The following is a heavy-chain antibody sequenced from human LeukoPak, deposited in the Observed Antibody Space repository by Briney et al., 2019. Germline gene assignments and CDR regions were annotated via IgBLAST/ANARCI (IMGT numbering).Heavy chain of an antibody. Sequence: SVKVSCKASGGTFSSYAISWVRQAPGQGLEWMGGIIPIFGTANYAQKFQGRVTITADESTSTAYMELSSLRSEDTAVYYCARGPAFLLWFGELLGAFDIWGQGTMVTVSS. CDR2: IIPIFGTA. J-gene: IGHJ3*02. D-gene: IGHD3-10*01. V-gene: IGHV1-69*13. CDR3: ARGPAFLLWFGELLGAFDI. CDR1: GGTFSSYA.